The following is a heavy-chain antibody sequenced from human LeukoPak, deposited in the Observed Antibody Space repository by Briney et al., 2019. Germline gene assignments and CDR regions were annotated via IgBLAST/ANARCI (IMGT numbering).Heavy chain of an antibody. D-gene: IGHD3-10*01. CDR1: GGSISSSSYY. J-gene: IGHJ4*02. CDR3: ARARMVRSALGKFDY. CDR2: IYYSGST. Sequence: SETLSLTCTVSGGSISSSSYYWGWIRQPPGKGLEWIGSIYYSGSTYYNPSLKSRVTISVDTSKNQFSLKLSSVTAADTAVYYCARARMVRSALGKFDYWGQGTLVTVSS. V-gene: IGHV4-39*07.